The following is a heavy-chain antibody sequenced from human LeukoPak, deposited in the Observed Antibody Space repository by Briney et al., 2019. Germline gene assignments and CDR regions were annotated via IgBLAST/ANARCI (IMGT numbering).Heavy chain of an antibody. CDR1: GITFSDAW. V-gene: IGHV3-15*01. CDR2: IKTKSESETT. J-gene: IGHJ4*02. Sequence: GGSLRLSCAASGITFSDAWMSWVRQPPGKGLEWVGRIKTKSESETTGYGSAVKGRFTISRDDSQNTLYLQMISLKTEDTAVYYCATRRGTNTYDSWGQGTLVTVSS. D-gene: IGHD1-7*01. CDR3: ATRRGTNTYDS.